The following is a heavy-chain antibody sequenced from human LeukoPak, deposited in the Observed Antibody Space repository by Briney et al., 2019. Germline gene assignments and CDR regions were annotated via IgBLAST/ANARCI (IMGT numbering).Heavy chain of an antibody. V-gene: IGHV3-30-3*01. Sequence: GRSLRLSCAASGFTFSSYAMHWVRQAPGKGLEWVAVISYDGSNKYYADSVKGRFTISRDNSKNTLYLQMNSLRAEDTAVYYCARDLLICDSSGYYSAGDYWGQGTLVTVSS. CDR3: ARDLLICDSSGYYSAGDY. D-gene: IGHD3-22*01. CDR2: ISYDGSNK. CDR1: GFTFSSYA. J-gene: IGHJ4*02.